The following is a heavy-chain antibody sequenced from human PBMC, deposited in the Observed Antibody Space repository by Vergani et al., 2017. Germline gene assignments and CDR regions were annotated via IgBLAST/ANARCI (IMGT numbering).Heavy chain of an antibody. J-gene: IGHJ4*02. CDR3: APRDIFDAKFEYLDY. V-gene: IGHV2-5*01. CDR1: GFSVTSSGVG. Sequence: QITLKESGPTLVKPTQTLTLTCTVSGFSVTSSGVGVAWIRQPPGKALECLAIINWNDDKRYSPSLMVRLTIAKDTSRNQVVLTMTNMDPVDTATYYCAPRDIFDAKFEYLDYWGTGTLVTVSS. D-gene: IGHD3-10*02. CDR2: INWNDDK.